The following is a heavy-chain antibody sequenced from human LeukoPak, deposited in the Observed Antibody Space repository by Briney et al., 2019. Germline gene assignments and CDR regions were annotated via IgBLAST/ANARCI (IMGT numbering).Heavy chain of an antibody. CDR1: GFTFSVSG. Sequence: GGSLRLSCAASGFTFSVSGMHWVRQAPGKGLEWVAFIRSDGYTKYYADSVKGRFTVSRDNSKNTLYLQMNSLRAEDTAVYYCAKDSRNLPFDYWGQGTLVTVSS. CDR3: AKDSRNLPFDY. J-gene: IGHJ4*02. CDR2: IRSDGYTK. V-gene: IGHV3-30*02. D-gene: IGHD1-14*01.